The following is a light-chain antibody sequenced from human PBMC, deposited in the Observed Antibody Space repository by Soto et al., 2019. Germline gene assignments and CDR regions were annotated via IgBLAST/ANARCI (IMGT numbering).Light chain of an antibody. CDR1: SSDVGSYNL. J-gene: IGLJ1*01. CDR2: EVS. CDR3: CSYAGSSTYV. Sequence: QSVLARAASVSGSAGQSITISCTGNSSDVGSYNLVSWYQQHPGKAPKLMIYEVSKRPSGVSNRFSGSKSGNTASLTISGLQAEDEADYYCCSYAGSSTYVFGTGTKVTVL. V-gene: IGLV2-23*02.